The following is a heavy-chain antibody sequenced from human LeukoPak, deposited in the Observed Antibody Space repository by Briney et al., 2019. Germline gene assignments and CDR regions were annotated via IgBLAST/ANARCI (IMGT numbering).Heavy chain of an antibody. J-gene: IGHJ4*02. D-gene: IGHD6-13*01. CDR2: IYTSGCT. Sequence: PSETLSLTCTASGDSFRRYYWRWIPQPAGKAREGIGRIYTSGCTNYNPSLKSRVTMSVDTSKNQLSLKLSSVTAADTAVYYCARAGRYSSSWALDYWGQGTLVTVSS. CDR3: ARAGRYSSSWALDY. V-gene: IGHV4-4*07. CDR1: GDSFRRYY.